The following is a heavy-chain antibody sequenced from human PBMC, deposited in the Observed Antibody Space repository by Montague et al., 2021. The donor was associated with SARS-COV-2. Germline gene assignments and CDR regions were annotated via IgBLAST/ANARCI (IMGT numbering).Heavy chain of an antibody. CDR1: GGSFSGYY. D-gene: IGHD2-2*01. Sequence: SETLSLTCAVYGGSFSGYYWNWIRQPPGKGLEWIGEINHSGSTNYNPSLKSRVTISVDTSKNQFSLKLSSVTAADTAVYYCARVHAVPAAMRIFSLGRSYYGMDVWGQGTTVTVSS. V-gene: IGHV4-34*01. CDR3: ARVHAVPAAMRIFSLGRSYYGMDV. J-gene: IGHJ6*02. CDR2: INHSGST.